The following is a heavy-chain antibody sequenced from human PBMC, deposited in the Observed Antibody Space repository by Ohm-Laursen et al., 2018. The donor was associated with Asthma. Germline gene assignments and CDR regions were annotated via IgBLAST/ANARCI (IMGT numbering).Heavy chain of an antibody. CDR2: INHSGST. V-gene: IGHV4-61*08. CDR3: ARVEAYCGGDCKYYFDY. J-gene: IGHJ4*02. CDR1: GGSISSGGYY. Sequence: SDTLSLTCTVSGGSISSGGYYWSWIRQPPGKGLEWIGEINHSGSTNYNPSLKSRVTISVDTSKNQFSLKLSSVTAADTAVYYCARVEAYCGGDCKYYFDYWGQGTLVTVSS. D-gene: IGHD2-21*02.